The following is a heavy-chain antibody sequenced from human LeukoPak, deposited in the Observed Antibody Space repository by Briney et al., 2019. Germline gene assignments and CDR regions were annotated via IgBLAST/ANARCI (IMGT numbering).Heavy chain of an antibody. Sequence: PSETLSLTCTVSGGSISSYYWSWIRQPAGKGLEWIGRIYTSWSTDYNPSLKSRVTISVDTSKNQFSLKLNSVTAADTAVYYCARDGDYCTTTTCYNWFDPWGQGTLVTVSS. J-gene: IGHJ5*02. CDR2: IYTSWST. V-gene: IGHV4-4*07. CDR3: ARDGDYCTTTTCYNWFDP. CDR1: GGSISSYY. D-gene: IGHD2-2*01.